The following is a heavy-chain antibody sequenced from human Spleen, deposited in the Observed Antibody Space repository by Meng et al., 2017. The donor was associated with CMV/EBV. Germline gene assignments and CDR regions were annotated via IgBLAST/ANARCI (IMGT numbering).Heavy chain of an antibody. J-gene: IGHJ5*02. CDR2: VDPEDGQT. CDR3: VMAEGGAAAGGSGFDP. CDR1: GHIFTDYF. V-gene: IGHV1-69-2*01. D-gene: IGHD6-13*01. Sequence: SGHIFTDYFMHWVQQAPGKGLEWMGLVDPEDGQTVYAEKFQGRVTITADRSTDTVYMELNSLRSQDTAVYYCVMAEGGAAAGGSGFDPWGQGTLVTVSS.